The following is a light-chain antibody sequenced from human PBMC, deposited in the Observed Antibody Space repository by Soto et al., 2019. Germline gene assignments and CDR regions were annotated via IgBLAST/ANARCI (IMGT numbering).Light chain of an antibody. V-gene: IGKV3-15*01. J-gene: IGKJ5*01. CDR2: DAS. CDR1: LSVSVY. Sequence: PGERATPSCRTSLSVSVYLDWYQQKPGQAPRLLISDASNRATGIPARFSGSGSGTEFTLTISSLQSEDFAVYYCQQYNNWPPITFGQGTRLEI. CDR3: QQYNNWPPIT.